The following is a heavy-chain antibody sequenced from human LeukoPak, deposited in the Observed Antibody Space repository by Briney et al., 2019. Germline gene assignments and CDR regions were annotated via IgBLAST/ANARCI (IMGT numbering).Heavy chain of an antibody. J-gene: IGHJ5*02. CDR3: GRDPYSGSYLNWFDP. V-gene: IGHV1-18*01. CDR2: ISAYNGNT. D-gene: IGHD1-26*01. Sequence: ASVKVSSKASGYTFTSYGISWVRQAPGQGLEWMGWISAYNGNTNYAQKLQGRVTMTTDTSTSTAYMELRSLRSDDTAVYYCGRDPYSGSYLNWFDPWGQGTLVTVSS. CDR1: GYTFTSYG.